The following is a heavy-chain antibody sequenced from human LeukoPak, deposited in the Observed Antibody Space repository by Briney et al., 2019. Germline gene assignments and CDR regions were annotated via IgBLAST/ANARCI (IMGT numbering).Heavy chain of an antibody. J-gene: IGHJ4*02. V-gene: IGHV1-2*02. Sequence: ASVKVSCKASGYTFTGYYMHWVRQAPGQGLEWMGWINPNSGGTNYAQKFQGRVTMTRDTSISTAYMELSRLRSDDTAVYYCARGYCGSTGCYSFDYWGQGTLVTVSS. CDR1: GYTFTGYY. CDR3: ARGYCGSTGCYSFDY. CDR2: INPNSGGT. D-gene: IGHD2-2*02.